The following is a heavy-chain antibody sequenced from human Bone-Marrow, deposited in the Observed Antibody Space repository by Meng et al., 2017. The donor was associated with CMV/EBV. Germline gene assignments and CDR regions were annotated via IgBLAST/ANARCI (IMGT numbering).Heavy chain of an antibody. Sequence: SETLSLTCTVSGGSVSGGSYYWSWIRQPPGKGLEWIGHMFSSGTTNYNPSLKGRVTISVDTSKNQFSLKLSSVTAADTAVYYCARVRGYCSTTSCHSFMDVWGQGTTVTVSS. D-gene: IGHD2-2*01. CDR2: MFSSGTT. J-gene: IGHJ6*02. CDR1: GGSVSGGSYY. V-gene: IGHV4-61*01. CDR3: ARVRGYCSTTSCHSFMDV.